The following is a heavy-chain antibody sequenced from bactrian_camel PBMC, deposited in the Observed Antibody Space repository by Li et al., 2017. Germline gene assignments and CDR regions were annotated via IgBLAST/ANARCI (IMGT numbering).Heavy chain of an antibody. CDR1: GVTRNAYC. J-gene: IGHJ6*01. CDR3: ATRLTYGGSWYPPDFGY. CDR2: IYAGGGRP. D-gene: IGHD6*01. Sequence: HVQLVESGGGSVEAGGSLNISCVASGVTRNAYCIGWFRQVPGKEREGVASIYAGGGRPHYDDSVKGRFAISLDNSERTLSLQMNNLKPEDTAMYYCATRLTYGGSWYPPDFGYWGQGTQVTVS. V-gene: IGHV3S63*01.